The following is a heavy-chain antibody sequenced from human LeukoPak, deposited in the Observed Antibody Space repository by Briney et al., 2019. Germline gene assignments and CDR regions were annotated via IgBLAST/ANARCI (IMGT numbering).Heavy chain of an antibody. V-gene: IGHV3-30*04. CDR2: ISYDGSNK. J-gene: IGHJ4*02. D-gene: IGHD6-19*01. Sequence: GGSLRLSCAASGFTFSSYAMHWVRQAPGKGLEWVAVISYDGSNKYYADSVKGRFTISRDNSKNTLYLQMNSLRAEDTAVYYCARDSSGWSQIDYWGQGTLVTVSS. CDR1: GFTFSSYA. CDR3: ARDSSGWSQIDY.